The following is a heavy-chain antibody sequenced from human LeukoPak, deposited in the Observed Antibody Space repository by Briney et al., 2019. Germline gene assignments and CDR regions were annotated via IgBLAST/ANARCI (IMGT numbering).Heavy chain of an antibody. J-gene: IGHJ4*02. V-gene: IGHV3-21*04. Sequence: GGSLRLSCAASGFTFSSYSMNWVRQAPGKGLEWVSSISSRSSYIYYADSVKGRFTISRDNAKNSLYLQMNSLRAEDTAMYYCARARTRGNNWYFDYWGQGTVVIVSS. CDR1: GFTFSSYS. D-gene: IGHD1-1*01. CDR2: ISSRSSYI. CDR3: ARARTRGNNWYFDY.